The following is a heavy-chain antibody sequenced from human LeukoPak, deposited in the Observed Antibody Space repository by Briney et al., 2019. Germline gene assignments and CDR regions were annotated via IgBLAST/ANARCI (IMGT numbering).Heavy chain of an antibody. J-gene: IGHJ6*02. V-gene: IGHV1-18*01. D-gene: IGHD3-3*01. CDR3: ARDSNTYYDFWSGYYNGVDV. Sequence: ASVKVSCKASGYTFTSYGISWVRQAPGQGLEWMGWISAYNGNTNYAQKLQGRVATTTDTSTSTAYMELRSLRSDDTAVYYCARDSNTYYDFWSGYYNGVDVWGQGTTVTVSS. CDR2: ISAYNGNT. CDR1: GYTFTSYG.